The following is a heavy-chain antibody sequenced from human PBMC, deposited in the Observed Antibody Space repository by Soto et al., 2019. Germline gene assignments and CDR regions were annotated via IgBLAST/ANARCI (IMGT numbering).Heavy chain of an antibody. Sequence: ASVKVSCKASGYTFTSYGISWVRQAPGQGLEWMGWISAYNGNTNYAQKLQGRVTMTTDTSTSTAYMELRSLRSDDTAVYYCARDAVCSSTNCYGALYYYYGMDVWGQGTTVTVSS. V-gene: IGHV1-18*01. CDR2: ISAYNGNT. CDR1: GYTFTSYG. J-gene: IGHJ6*02. D-gene: IGHD2-2*01. CDR3: ARDAVCSSTNCYGALYYYYGMDV.